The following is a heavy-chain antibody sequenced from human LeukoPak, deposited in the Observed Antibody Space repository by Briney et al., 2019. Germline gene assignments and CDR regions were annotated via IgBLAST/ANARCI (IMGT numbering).Heavy chain of an antibody. CDR3: ASSHWGPYFHY. Sequence: GATVKVSCKASGYTFTNYYIHWVRPAPGQGLEWMGIISPSSGSTTYAQKFQGRVTMTRDTSTSTVYMEVTRLKYEDTAVYYCASSHWGPYFHYWGQGTPVTVSS. CDR1: GYTFTNYY. V-gene: IGHV1-46*01. D-gene: IGHD7-27*01. J-gene: IGHJ4*02. CDR2: ISPSSGST.